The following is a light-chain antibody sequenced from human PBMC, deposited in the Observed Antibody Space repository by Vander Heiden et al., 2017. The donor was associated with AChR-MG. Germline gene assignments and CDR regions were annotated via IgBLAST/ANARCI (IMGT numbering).Light chain of an antibody. Sequence: DIQMTQSPSSLSASVGDRVTITCRASQTINNYLNWYQQRAGKAPKLLIFASSTLESGVPSRFSGSGSGTNFTLTINFLQPEDFATYYCQQTYRTPPWTFGQGTQVEIK. CDR2: ASS. V-gene: IGKV1-39*01. CDR1: QTINNY. J-gene: IGKJ1*01. CDR3: QQTYRTPPWT.